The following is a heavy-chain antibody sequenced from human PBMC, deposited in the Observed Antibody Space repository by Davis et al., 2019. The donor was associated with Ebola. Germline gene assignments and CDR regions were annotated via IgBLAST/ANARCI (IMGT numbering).Heavy chain of an antibody. V-gene: IGHV4-34*01. Sequence: GSLRLSCAVYGGSFSGYYWSWIRQPPGKGLEWIGEINHSGSTYYNPSLKSRVTISVDRSKNQFSLKLSSVTAADTAVYYCARDQQGRNWFDPWGQGTLVTVSS. CDR3: ARDQQGRNWFDP. J-gene: IGHJ5*02. CDR1: GGSFSGYY. CDR2: INHSGST.